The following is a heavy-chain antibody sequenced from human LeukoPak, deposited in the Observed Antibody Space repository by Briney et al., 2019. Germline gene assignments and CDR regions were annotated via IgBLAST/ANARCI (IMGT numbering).Heavy chain of an antibody. CDR1: GGSISSSSYY. CDR3: ARQATTYYYDSSGYTIFDY. V-gene: IGHV4-39*01. CDR2: IYYSGST. Sequence: SETLSLTCTVSGGSISSSSYYWGWIRQPPGKGLEWIGSIYYSGSTYYNPSLKSRVTISVDTSKNQFSLKLSSVTAADTAVYYCARQATTYYYDSSGYTIFDYWGQGTLVTVSS. J-gene: IGHJ4*02. D-gene: IGHD3-22*01.